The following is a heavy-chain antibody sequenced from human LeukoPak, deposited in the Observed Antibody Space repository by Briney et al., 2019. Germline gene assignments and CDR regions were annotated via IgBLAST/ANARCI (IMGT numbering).Heavy chain of an antibody. J-gene: IGHJ4*02. CDR2: IYYSGST. CDR1: GGSISSGDYY. D-gene: IGHD3-22*01. Sequence: PSETLSLTCTVSGGSISSGDYYWSWTRQPPGKGLEWIGYIYYSGSTYYNPSLKSRVTISVDTSKNQFSLKLSSVTAADTAVYYCARVSDSSGYYPLIDYWGQGTLVTVSS. CDR3: ARVSDSSGYYPLIDY. V-gene: IGHV4-30-4*01.